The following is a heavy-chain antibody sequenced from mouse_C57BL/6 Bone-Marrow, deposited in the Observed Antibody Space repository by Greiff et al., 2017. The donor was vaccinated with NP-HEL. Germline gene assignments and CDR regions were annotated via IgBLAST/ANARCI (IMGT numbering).Heavy chain of an antibody. Sequence: EVKLMESGEGLVKPGGSLKLSSAASGFTFSSYAMSWVRQTPEKRLEWVAYISSGGDYIYYADTVKGRFTISRDNARNTLYLQMSSLKSEDTAMYYCTREGIYYGNSYYFDYWGQGTTLTVSS. CDR1: GFTFSSYA. CDR2: ISSGGDYI. CDR3: TREGIYYGNSYYFDY. J-gene: IGHJ2*01. D-gene: IGHD2-1*01. V-gene: IGHV5-9-1*02.